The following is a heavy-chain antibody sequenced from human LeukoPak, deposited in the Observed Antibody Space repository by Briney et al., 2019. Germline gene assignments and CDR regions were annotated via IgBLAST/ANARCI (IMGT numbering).Heavy chain of an antibody. J-gene: IGHJ5*02. CDR1: SGSISTSNYY. Sequence: SETLSLTCTVSSGSISTSNYYWGWVRQPPGKALEWIGNTYPTGSTYYNPSLKSRVTISVDTSKNQFSLKVSSVSAADTAVYYCARAYSSSWYWNWFDPWGQGTLVTVSS. V-gene: IGHV4-39*07. CDR2: TYPTGST. CDR3: ARAYSSSWYWNWFDP. D-gene: IGHD6-13*01.